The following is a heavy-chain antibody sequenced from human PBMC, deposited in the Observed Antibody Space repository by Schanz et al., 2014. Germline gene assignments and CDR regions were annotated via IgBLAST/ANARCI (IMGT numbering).Heavy chain of an antibody. D-gene: IGHD3-10*01. V-gene: IGHV3-30*18. J-gene: IGHJ3*02. CDR3: AKGRFGELSAFDI. Sequence: VQLVESGGGLVQPGGSLRLSCAASGFTFSGYSMNWVRQAPGKGLEWVALVSSDGNNDYYTDSVKGRFTISRDNSKNTVHLQMNSLRAEDTAVYYCAKGRFGELSAFDIWGQGTMVTVSS. CDR1: GFTFSGYS. CDR2: VSSDGNND.